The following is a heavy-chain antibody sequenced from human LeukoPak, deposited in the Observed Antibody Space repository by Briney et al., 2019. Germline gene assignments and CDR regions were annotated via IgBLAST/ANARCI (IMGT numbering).Heavy chain of an antibody. V-gene: IGHV3-7*03. D-gene: IGHD3-10*01. CDR2: MKQDGREK. CDR1: GFTFSSYW. CDR3: AREVSYYYGSGSYYKSNYFDY. Sequence: PGGSLRPSCAASGFTFSSYWMSWVRQAPGKGLEWVANMKQDGREKYYVDSVKGRFTISRDNAKNSLYLQMNSLRAEDTAVYYCAREVSYYYGSGSYYKSNYFDYWGQGTLVTVSS. J-gene: IGHJ4*02.